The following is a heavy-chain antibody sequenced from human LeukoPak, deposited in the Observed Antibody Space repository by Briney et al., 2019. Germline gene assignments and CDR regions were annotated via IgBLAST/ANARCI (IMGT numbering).Heavy chain of an antibody. D-gene: IGHD6-13*01. J-gene: IGHJ3*02. CDR3: ARVSRDDAFDI. V-gene: IGHV3-7*01. CDR1: GFTFSSYW. CDR2: VKQDGSEK. Sequence: PGGSLRLSCAASGFTFSSYWMSWVRQAPGKGLEWVANVKQDGSEKYYVDSVKGRFTISRDNAKNSLYLQMNSLRAEDTAVYYCARVSRDDAFDIWGQGTMVTVSS.